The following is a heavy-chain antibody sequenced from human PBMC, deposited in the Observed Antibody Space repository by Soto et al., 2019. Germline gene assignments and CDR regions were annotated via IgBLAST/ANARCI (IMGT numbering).Heavy chain of an antibody. CDR1: GGSISSYY. V-gene: IGHV4-59*08. Sequence: PSETLSLTCTVSGGSISSYYWSWFRQPPGKGLEWIGYIYYSGSTNYNPSLKSRVTISVDTSKNQFSLKLSSVTAADTAVYYCARHTDILTPFDYWGQGTLVTVSS. CDR3: ARHTDILTPFDY. CDR2: IYYSGST. D-gene: IGHD3-9*01. J-gene: IGHJ4*02.